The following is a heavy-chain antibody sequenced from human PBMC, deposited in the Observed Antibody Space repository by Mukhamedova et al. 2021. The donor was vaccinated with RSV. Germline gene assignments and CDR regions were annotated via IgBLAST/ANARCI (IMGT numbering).Heavy chain of an antibody. CDR3: SIDQYSYGYSHFDY. J-gene: IGHJ4*02. D-gene: IGHD5-18*01. Sequence: KFQGRVTITADESTSTAYMELSSLRSEDTAVYYCSIDQYSYGYSHFDYWGQGTLVTVSS. V-gene: IGHV1-69*01.